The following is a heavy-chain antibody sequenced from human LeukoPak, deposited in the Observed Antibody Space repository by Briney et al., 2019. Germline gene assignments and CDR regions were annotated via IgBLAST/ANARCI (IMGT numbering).Heavy chain of an antibody. J-gene: IGHJ4*02. Sequence: GGSLRLSCAASGFTFSSYGMHWVRQAPGKGLEWVAVISYDGSNKYYADSVKGRSTISRDNSKNTLYLQMNSLRAEDTAVYYCAKGISYYDFWSGYYTGPNDNYFDYWGQGTLVTVSS. V-gene: IGHV3-30*18. D-gene: IGHD3-3*01. CDR2: ISYDGSNK. CDR1: GFTFSSYG. CDR3: AKGISYYDFWSGYYTGPNDNYFDY.